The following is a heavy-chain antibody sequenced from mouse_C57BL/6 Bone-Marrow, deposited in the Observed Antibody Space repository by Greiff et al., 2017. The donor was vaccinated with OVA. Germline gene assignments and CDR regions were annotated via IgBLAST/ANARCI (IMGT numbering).Heavy chain of an antibody. CDR3: ARDREAWFAY. CDR2: ISDGGSYT. D-gene: IGHD3-1*01. Sequence: EVMLVESGGGLVKPGGSLKLSCAASGFTFSSYAMSWVRQTPEKRLEWVATISDGGSYTYYPDNVKGRFTISRDNAKNNLYLQMSHLKSEDTAIYYCARDREAWFAYWGQGTLVTVSA. V-gene: IGHV5-4*01. CDR1: GFTFSSYA. J-gene: IGHJ3*01.